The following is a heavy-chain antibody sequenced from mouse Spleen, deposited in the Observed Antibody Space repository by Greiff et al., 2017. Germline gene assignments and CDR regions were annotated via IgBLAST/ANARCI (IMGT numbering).Heavy chain of an antibody. J-gene: IGHJ2*01. Sequence: QVQLQQSGAELARPGASVKMSCKASGYTFTSYTMHWVKQRPGQGLEWIGYINPSSGYTKYNQKFKDKATLTADKSSSTAYMQLSSLTSEDSAVYYCARPYYYGSSYYYFYYWGQGTTLTVSS. CDR1: GYTFTSYT. D-gene: IGHD1-1*01. CDR2: INPSSGYT. CDR3: ARPYYYGSSYYYFYY. V-gene: IGHV1-4*01.